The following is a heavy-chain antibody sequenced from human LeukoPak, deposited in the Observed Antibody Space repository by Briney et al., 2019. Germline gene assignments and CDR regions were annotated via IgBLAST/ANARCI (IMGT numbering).Heavy chain of an antibody. CDR2: IWYDGSNK. D-gene: IGHD2-15*01. Sequence: GRSLRLSCAASGFTFSSYGMHWVRQAPGKGLEWVAVIWYDGSNKYYADSVKGRFTISRDNSKNTLYLQMNSLRAEDTAVYYCAKDHGEVVVAVRDNYYYYYGMDVWGQGTTVTVSS. V-gene: IGHV3-30*18. J-gene: IGHJ6*02. CDR1: GFTFSSYG. CDR3: AKDHGEVVVAVRDNYYYYYGMDV.